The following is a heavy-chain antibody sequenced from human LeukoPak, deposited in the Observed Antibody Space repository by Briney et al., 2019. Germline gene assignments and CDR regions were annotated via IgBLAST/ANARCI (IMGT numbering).Heavy chain of an antibody. CDR1: GGTFSSYA. V-gene: IGHV1-69*01. CDR2: IIPIFGTA. Sequence: GSSVKVSCKASGGTFSSYAISWVRQAPGQGLEWMGGIIPIFGTANYAQKFQGRVTITADESTSTAYMELSSLRSEDTAVYYCAKRVHSSSYYAAFDFWGQGTLVTVSS. D-gene: IGHD6-13*01. J-gene: IGHJ4*02. CDR3: AKRVHSSSYYAAFDF.